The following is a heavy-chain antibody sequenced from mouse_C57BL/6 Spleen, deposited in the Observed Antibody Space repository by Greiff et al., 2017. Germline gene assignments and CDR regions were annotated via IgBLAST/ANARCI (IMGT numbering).Heavy chain of an antibody. Sequence: EVMLVESEGGLVQPGSSMKLSCTASGFTFSDYYMAWVRQVPEKGLEWVANINYDGSSTYYLDSLKSRFIISRDNAKNILYLQMSSLKSEDTATXYCARSRDWDAMDYWGQGTSVTVSS. CDR3: ARSRDWDAMDY. V-gene: IGHV5-16*01. D-gene: IGHD4-1*01. CDR1: GFTFSDYY. CDR2: INYDGSST. J-gene: IGHJ4*01.